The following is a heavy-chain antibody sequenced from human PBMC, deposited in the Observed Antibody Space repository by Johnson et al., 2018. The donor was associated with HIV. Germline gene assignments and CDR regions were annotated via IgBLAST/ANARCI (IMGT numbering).Heavy chain of an antibody. J-gene: IGHJ3*02. V-gene: IGHV3-15*01. CDR1: GFTFINAW. D-gene: IGHD3-16*02. CDR2: IKSKTDGGTT. CDR3: SSDHPTAPFIILNAFDI. Sequence: VQLVESGGGLVQPGRSLRLSCAASGFTFINAWMTWVRQAPGKGLEWIGHIKSKTDGGTTDYAAPVNGRFTISRDDSKNTLYLQMNSLKTEDTAVYYCSSDHPTAPFIILNAFDIWGQGTMVTVSS.